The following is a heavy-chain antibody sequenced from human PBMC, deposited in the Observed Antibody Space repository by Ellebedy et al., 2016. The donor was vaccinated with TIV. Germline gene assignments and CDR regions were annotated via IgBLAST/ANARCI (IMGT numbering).Heavy chain of an antibody. CDR3: ARDCVGGSLPYFDY. V-gene: IGHV3-30*03. Sequence: GGSLRLSCAASGFTFSSYGMHWVRQAPGKGLEWVAVISYDGSNKYYADSVKGRFTISRDNSKNTLYLQMNSLRAEDTAVYYCARDCVGGSLPYFDYWGQGTLVTVSS. CDR2: ISYDGSNK. D-gene: IGHD1-26*01. CDR1: GFTFSSYG. J-gene: IGHJ4*02.